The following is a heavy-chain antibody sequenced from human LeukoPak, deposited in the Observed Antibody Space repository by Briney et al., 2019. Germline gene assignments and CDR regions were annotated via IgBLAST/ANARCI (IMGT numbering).Heavy chain of an antibody. CDR3: AKGSRQQLVLYFQH. CDR1: GFTFDDYA. Sequence: PGGSLRLSCAASGFTFDDYAMHWVRQAPGKGLEWVSGISWNSGSIGYADSVKGRFTISRDNAKNSLYLQMNSLRAEDTALYYCAKGSRQQLVLYFQHWGQGTLVTVSS. D-gene: IGHD6-13*01. V-gene: IGHV3-9*01. J-gene: IGHJ1*01. CDR2: ISWNSGSI.